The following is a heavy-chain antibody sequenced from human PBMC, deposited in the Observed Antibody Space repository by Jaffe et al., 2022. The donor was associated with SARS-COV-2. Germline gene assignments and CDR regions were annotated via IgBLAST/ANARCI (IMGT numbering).Heavy chain of an antibody. J-gene: IGHJ4*02. CDR2: IYHSGST. Sequence: QVQLQESGPGLVKPSGTLSLTCAVSGGSISSSNWWSWVRQPPGKGLEWIGEIYHSGSTNYNPSLKSRVTISVDKSKNQFSLKLSSVTAADTAVYYCASLRSTTYYYDSSQAPDYWGQGTLVTVSS. CDR3: ASLRSTTYYYDSSQAPDY. D-gene: IGHD3-22*01. V-gene: IGHV4-4*02. CDR1: GGSISSSNW.